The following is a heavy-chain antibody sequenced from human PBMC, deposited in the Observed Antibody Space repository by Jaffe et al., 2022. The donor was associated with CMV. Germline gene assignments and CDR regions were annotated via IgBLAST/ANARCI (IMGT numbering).Heavy chain of an antibody. V-gene: IGHV1-69*09. J-gene: IGHJ4*02. D-gene: IGHD5-18*01. CDR2: IIPVLDLT. Sequence: QVQLVQSGAEVKKPGSSAKVSCMASGGTFNTYGIAWVRQVRGQGLEWMGRIIPVLDLTNYAQKFQGRVTITADKSTSTAYMELSSLTSEDTAVYYCATTDTAMSKGPDYLDHWGQGSLVTVSS. CDR3: ATTDTAMSKGPDYLDH. CDR1: GGTFNTYG.